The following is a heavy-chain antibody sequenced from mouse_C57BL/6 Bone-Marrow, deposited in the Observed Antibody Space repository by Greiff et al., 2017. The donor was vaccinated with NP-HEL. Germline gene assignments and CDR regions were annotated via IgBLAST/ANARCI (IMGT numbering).Heavy chain of an antibody. CDR2: IYPRSGNT. J-gene: IGHJ3*01. V-gene: IGHV1-81*01. Sequence: VQLQQSGAELARPGASVKLSCKASGYTFTSYGISWVKQRTGQGLEWIGEIYPRSGNTYYNEKFKGKATLTADKSSSSAYMELRSLTSEDSALYFCARSGIFYYSNYDFAYWGQGTLVTVSA. CDR3: ARSGIFYYSNYDFAY. CDR1: GYTFTSYG. D-gene: IGHD2-5*01.